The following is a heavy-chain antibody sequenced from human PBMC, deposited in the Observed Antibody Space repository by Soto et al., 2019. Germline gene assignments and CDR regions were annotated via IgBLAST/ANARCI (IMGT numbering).Heavy chain of an antibody. D-gene: IGHD3-22*01. Sequence: EVQLVESGGGLVQPGRSLRLSCAASGFTFDDYAMHWVRQAPGKGLEWVSGISWNSGSIGYADSVKGRFTISRDNAKNSLYLQMNSLRAEDMALYYCAKDFDYYDSSGYLDYWGQGTLVTVSS. J-gene: IGHJ4*02. CDR3: AKDFDYYDSSGYLDY. V-gene: IGHV3-9*03. CDR1: GFTFDDYA. CDR2: ISWNSGSI.